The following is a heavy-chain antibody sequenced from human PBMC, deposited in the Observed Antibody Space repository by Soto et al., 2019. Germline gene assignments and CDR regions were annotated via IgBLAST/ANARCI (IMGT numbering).Heavy chain of an antibody. D-gene: IGHD1-1*01. CDR2: ISGSGGGT. V-gene: IGHV3-23*01. CDR1: GFTFSSYA. CDR3: AKFGMATTKRSPPYYIDY. J-gene: IGHJ4*02. Sequence: WGSLGLSCASSGFTFSSYAMSWVRQAPGKGLEWVSSISGSGGGTYYADSVKGRFTFSRDNSKNTLYLQMNSLRAEDTAVYYCAKFGMATTKRSPPYYIDYWGQGALVTVSS.